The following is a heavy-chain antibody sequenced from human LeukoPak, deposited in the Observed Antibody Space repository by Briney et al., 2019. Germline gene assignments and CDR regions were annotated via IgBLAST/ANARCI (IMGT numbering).Heavy chain of an antibody. V-gene: IGHV3-7*03. CDR2: IKEDGTET. CDR3: AKEGRSLQTY. Sequence: PGGSLRLSCAASGFTFSSYAMSWVRLAPGKGLEWVANIKEDGTETYYVDSVKDRFTISRDNAKNSLYLQMNSLRVEDTAVYYCAKEGRSLQTYWGQGTLVTVSS. CDR1: GFTFSSYA. D-gene: IGHD5-24*01. J-gene: IGHJ4*02.